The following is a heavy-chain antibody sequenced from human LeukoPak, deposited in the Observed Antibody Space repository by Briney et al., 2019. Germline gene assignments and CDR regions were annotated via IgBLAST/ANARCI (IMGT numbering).Heavy chain of an antibody. J-gene: IGHJ4*02. CDR3: AKTTAGNSSGRYPGWPVDY. CDR2: VSGSGGIT. Sequence: GGSLRLSCAASGFTFNSYAMTWVRQAPGKGLEWVSHVSGSGGITYYADSVKGRSTISRDNSKNALYLKMNSLRAEDTAVYYCAKTTAGNSSGRYPGWPVDYWGQGTLVTVSS. D-gene: IGHD6-19*01. CDR1: GFTFNSYA. V-gene: IGHV3-23*01.